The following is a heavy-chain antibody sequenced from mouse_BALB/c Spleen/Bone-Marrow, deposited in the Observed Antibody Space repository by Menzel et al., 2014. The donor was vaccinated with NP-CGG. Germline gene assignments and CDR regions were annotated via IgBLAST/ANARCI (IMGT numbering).Heavy chain of an antibody. CDR3: ASSADWYFDV. CDR1: GYSITSDYV. Sequence: VQLQQSGPGLVKPSQSLSLTCTVTGYSITSDYVWNWIRQFPGNKLEWMGYISYSGSISYNPSLKSRISITRDTSKNQVFLQLNSVTTEDTATYYCASSADWYFDVWGAGTTVTVSS. D-gene: IGHD3-1*01. CDR2: ISYSGSI. J-gene: IGHJ1*01. V-gene: IGHV3-2*02.